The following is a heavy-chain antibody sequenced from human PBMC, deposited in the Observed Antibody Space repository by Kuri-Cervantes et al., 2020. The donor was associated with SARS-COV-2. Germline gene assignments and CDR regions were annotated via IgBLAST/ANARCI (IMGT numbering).Heavy chain of an antibody. CDR1: RFTFNNYA. CDR2: ISGSGGNT. CDR3: ARDLGGVSGPFDY. Sequence: GESLKISCAASRFTFNNYAMSWVRQAPGKGLEWVSGISGSGGNTYYADSVKGRFTISRDNSKNTVYLQMNSLRAEDTAVYYCARDLGGVSGPFDYWGQGTLVTVSS. V-gene: IGHV3-23*01. J-gene: IGHJ4*02. D-gene: IGHD3-16*01.